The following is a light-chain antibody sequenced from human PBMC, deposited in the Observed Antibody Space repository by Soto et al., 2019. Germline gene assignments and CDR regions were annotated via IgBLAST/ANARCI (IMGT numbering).Light chain of an antibody. CDR2: EVT. Sequence: QSFLTQPASVSGSPRQSITVSCTGTSSDVGGHNHVSWFQQRPGQAPKLLIYEVTTRPSGVSTRFSGSKSGNTASLTISGLQAEDEADYHCSSYSSSGTLFVFGTGTKVTVL. V-gene: IGLV2-14*01. CDR1: SSDVGGHNH. CDR3: SSYSSSGTLFV. J-gene: IGLJ1*01.